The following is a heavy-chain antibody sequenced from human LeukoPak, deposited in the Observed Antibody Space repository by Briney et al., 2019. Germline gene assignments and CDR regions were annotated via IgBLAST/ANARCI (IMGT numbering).Heavy chain of an antibody. Sequence: SETLSLTCTVSGGSISSSSYYWGWIRQPPGEGLEWIGSIFYSGNTYYNPSLKSRVTISVDTSKNQFSLKLSSVTAADTAVYYCASVLGTTNPFDYWGQGTLVTVSS. J-gene: IGHJ4*02. CDR2: IFYSGNT. D-gene: IGHD1-26*01. V-gene: IGHV4-39*01. CDR3: ASVLGTTNPFDY. CDR1: GGSISSSSYY.